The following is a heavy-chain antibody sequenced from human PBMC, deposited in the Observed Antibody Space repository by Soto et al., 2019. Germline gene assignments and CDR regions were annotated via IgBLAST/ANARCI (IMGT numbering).Heavy chain of an antibody. CDR3: ARSREFDY. J-gene: IGHJ4*02. CDR2: IFPSGTT. CDR1: GDSLSGATYS. V-gene: IGHV4-30-2*01. Sequence: SETLSLTCGVSGDSLSGATYSWNWIRQPPGKGLEWIGYIFPSGTTYYNPSLKSRVTISIDVSKNQFSLSLRSLTAADTAVYYCARSREFDYWSQGTLVTVSS.